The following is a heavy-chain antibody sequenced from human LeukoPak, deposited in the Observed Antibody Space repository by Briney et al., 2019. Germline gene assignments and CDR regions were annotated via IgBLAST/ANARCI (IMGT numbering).Heavy chain of an antibody. CDR3: ARAGGYCGRISCPYYFDY. J-gene: IGHJ4*02. D-gene: IGHD2-15*01. Sequence: ASVKVSCRASGYTFTSYDINWVRQATGQGLEWMGWMNPNSGNTGYAQKFQGRVTMTRNTSISTAYMELSSLRSEDTAVYYCARAGGYCGRISCPYYFDYWGQGSLVAVSS. CDR1: GYTFTSYD. V-gene: IGHV1-8*01. CDR2: MNPNSGNT.